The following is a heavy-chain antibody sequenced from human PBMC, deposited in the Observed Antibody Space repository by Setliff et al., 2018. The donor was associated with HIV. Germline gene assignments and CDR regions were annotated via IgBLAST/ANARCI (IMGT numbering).Heavy chain of an antibody. J-gene: IGHJ4*02. D-gene: IGHD4-17*01. V-gene: IGHV4-59*11. CDR3: AREIYGGNSRPFDY. CDR2: IYYNGDT. CDR1: GGSIRSHY. Sequence: PSETLSLTCSVSGGSIRSHYWSWIRQAPGKGLEWIGYIYYNGDTNYNPSLKSRITISVDTSKNQFSLKLTSVTAADTAVYYCAREIYGGNSRPFDYWGQGTLVTVSS.